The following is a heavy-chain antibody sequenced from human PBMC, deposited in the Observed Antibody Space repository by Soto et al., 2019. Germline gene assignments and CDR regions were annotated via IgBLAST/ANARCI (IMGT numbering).Heavy chain of an antibody. CDR1: GGTFSSYA. CDR2: IIPIFGTA. Sequence: QVQLVQSGAEVKKPGSSVKVSCKASGGTFSSYAISWVRQAPGQGLEWMGGIIPIFGTANYAQKFQGRVTITADEFTSTAYMELSSLRSEDTAVYYCARAGYYYDSSGYYAVHYYYYGMDVWGQGTTVTVSS. J-gene: IGHJ6*02. CDR3: ARAGYYYDSSGYYAVHYYYYGMDV. D-gene: IGHD3-22*01. V-gene: IGHV1-69*01.